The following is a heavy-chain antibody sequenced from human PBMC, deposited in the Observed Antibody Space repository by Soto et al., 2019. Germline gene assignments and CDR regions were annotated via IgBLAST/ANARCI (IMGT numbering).Heavy chain of an antibody. J-gene: IGHJ4*02. CDR1: GGSISSGGAYY. CDR3: ARSPKGLGNFDY. V-gene: IGHV4-30-4*01. D-gene: IGHD3-10*01. CDR2: IHYSGST. Sequence: PSETLSLTCAVSGGSISSGGAYYWSWIRQSPGKGLEWIAYIHYSGSTYYNSSLKSRVTMSVDTAKNRFSLKVSSVTAADTAVYYCARSPKGLGNFDYWGQGTLVTVSS.